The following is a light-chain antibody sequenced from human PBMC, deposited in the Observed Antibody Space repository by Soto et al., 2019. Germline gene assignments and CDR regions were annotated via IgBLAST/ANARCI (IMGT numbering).Light chain of an antibody. CDR3: SSYTSSNTLV. CDR1: SEDVGGYNY. J-gene: IGLJ1*01. Sequence: QSVLTQPASVSGSPGQSITNSCSGTSEDVGGYNYVSWYQHHPGKAPKLMIYEVTNRPSGLSNRFSGSKSGSTASLTISGLQAEDEADYYCSSYTSSNTLVFGTGTKVTVL. V-gene: IGLV2-14*01. CDR2: EVT.